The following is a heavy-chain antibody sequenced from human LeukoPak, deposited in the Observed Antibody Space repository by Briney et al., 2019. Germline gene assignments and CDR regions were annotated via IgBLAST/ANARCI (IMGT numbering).Heavy chain of an antibody. Sequence: GGSLRLSCAASGFTFSSYAMSWVRQAPGKGLEWVSAISGSGGSTYYADSVKGRFTISRDNSKNTLYLQMNSLRAEDTAVYYCAKDPTMIVVVIPDYWGQGALVTVSS. CDR3: AKDPTMIVVVIPDY. CDR2: ISGSGGST. V-gene: IGHV3-23*01. J-gene: IGHJ4*02. D-gene: IGHD3-22*01. CDR1: GFTFSSYA.